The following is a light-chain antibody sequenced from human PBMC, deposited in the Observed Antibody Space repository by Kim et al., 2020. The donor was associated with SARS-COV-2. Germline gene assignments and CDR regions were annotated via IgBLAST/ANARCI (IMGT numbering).Light chain of an antibody. CDR2: EVS. Sequence: GQAVTNSGTGTSNDVGGDIYVSWFQQHAGKAPKLMIYEVSKRPAGVPDRVSGSKSGNTASLTVSGLQAEDEADYYCGSYAGGKNYVVGTGTKVTGL. J-gene: IGLJ1*01. CDR1: SNDVGGDIY. V-gene: IGLV2-8*01. CDR3: GSYAGGKNYV.